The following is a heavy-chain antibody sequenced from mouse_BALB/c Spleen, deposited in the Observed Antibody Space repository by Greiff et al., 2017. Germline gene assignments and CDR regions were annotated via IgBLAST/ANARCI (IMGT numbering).Heavy chain of an antibody. CDR3: TRPKYGNYFWFAY. CDR1: GYTFTSYW. CDR2: IYPGSGST. J-gene: IGHJ3*01. D-gene: IGHD2-10*02. Sequence: LQQPGSELVRPGASVKLSCKASGYTFTSYWMHWVKQRHGQGLEWIGNIYPGSGSTNYDEKFKSKGTLTVDTSSSTAYMHLSSLTSEDSAVYYCTRPKYGNYFWFAYWGQGTLVTVSA. V-gene: IGHV1S22*01.